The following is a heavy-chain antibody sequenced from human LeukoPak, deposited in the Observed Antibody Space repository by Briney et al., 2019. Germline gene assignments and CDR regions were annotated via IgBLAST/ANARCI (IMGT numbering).Heavy chain of an antibody. J-gene: IGHJ4*02. Sequence: AGGSLRLSCAASGFTFSRYSMNWVRQAPGKGLEWVSCITGNSEYIFYTDSVKGRFTISRDNAKNSLYLQMNSLRAEDTAVYFCAKFRGHYGDSEYYFDSWGQGALVTVSS. CDR3: AKFRGHYGDSEYYFDS. V-gene: IGHV3-21*01. CDR1: GFTFSRYS. CDR2: ITGNSEYI. D-gene: IGHD3-10*01.